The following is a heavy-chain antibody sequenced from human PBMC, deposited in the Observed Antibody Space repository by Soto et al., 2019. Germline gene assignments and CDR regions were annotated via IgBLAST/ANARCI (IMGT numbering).Heavy chain of an antibody. V-gene: IGHV4-59*08. CDR2: IYYSGST. Sequence: PSETLSLTCTVSGGSISSYYWSWIRQPPGKGLEWIGYIYYSGSTNYNPSLKSRVTISVDTSKNQFSLKLSSVTAADTAVYYCARHPRANRYNWNDGPGGYYYYYMDVWGNGTTVTVSS. CDR3: ARHPRANRYNWNDGPGGYYYYYMDV. CDR1: GGSISSYY. D-gene: IGHD1-1*01. J-gene: IGHJ6*03.